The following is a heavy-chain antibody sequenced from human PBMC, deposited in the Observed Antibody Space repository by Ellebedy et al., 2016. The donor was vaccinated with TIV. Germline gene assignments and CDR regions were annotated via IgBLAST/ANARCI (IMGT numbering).Heavy chain of an antibody. CDR1: GFTFSSYG. Sequence: PGGSLRLSCAASGFTFSSYGMNWVRQAPGKGLEWVSYISRSGHNKHYADSVKGRFTISRDNSTHSLDLQMNSLRGDDTAVYYCARKRVHRRGYYYALDVWGQGTTVTVSS. CDR3: ARKRVHRRGYYYALDV. V-gene: IGHV3-48*03. J-gene: IGHJ6*02. CDR2: ISRSGHNK. D-gene: IGHD3-10*01.